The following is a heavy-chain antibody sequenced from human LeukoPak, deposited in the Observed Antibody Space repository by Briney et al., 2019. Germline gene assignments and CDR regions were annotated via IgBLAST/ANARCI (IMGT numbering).Heavy chain of an antibody. CDR1: GFTFSSYE. V-gene: IGHV3-48*03. D-gene: IGHD4-17*01. Sequence: GGSLRLSCAASGFTFSSYEMNWVRQAPGKGLEWVSYISSSGSTIYYADSVKGRFTISRDNAKNSLYLQMNTLRAEDTAVYYCARVYGDYEAHWYFDLWGRGTLVTVSS. J-gene: IGHJ2*01. CDR3: ARVYGDYEAHWYFDL. CDR2: ISSSGSTI.